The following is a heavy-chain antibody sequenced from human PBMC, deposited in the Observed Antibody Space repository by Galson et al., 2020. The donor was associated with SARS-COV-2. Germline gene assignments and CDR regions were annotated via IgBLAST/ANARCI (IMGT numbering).Heavy chain of an antibody. CDR2: IKQDGSEK. V-gene: IGHV3-7*01. Sequence: GESLKISCAASGFTFSSYWMSWVRQAPGKGLEWVANIKQDGSEKYYVDSVKGRFTISRDNAKNSLDLQMNSLRAEDTAVYYCARVGQDTAMVNYYYYGMDVWGQGTTVTVSS. D-gene: IGHD5-18*01. J-gene: IGHJ6*02. CDR1: GFTFSSYW. CDR3: ARVGQDTAMVNYYYYGMDV.